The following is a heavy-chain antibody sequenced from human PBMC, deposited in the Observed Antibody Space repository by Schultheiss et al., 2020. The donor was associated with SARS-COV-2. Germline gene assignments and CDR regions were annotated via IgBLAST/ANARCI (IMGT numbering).Heavy chain of an antibody. CDR3: ASRRDGYNY. J-gene: IGHJ4*02. CDR2: IHHSGNS. V-gene: IGHV4-38-2*02. Sequence: GSLRLSCTVSGYSISSGYYWGWIRQPPGKGLEWIGYIHHSGNSYYNPSLKSRVSISIDTSKNQFSLKLSSVTAADTAVYYCASRRDGYNYWGQGTLVTVSS. CDR1: GYSISSGYY. D-gene: IGHD5-24*01.